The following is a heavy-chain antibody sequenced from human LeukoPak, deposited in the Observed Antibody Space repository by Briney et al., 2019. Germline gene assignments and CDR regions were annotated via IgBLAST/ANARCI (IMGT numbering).Heavy chain of an antibody. D-gene: IGHD2-8*01. CDR1: GGSMTSNNYY. J-gene: IGHJ4*02. CDR3: WRPHCSNSVCSSSRVDF. V-gene: IGHV4-39*01. CDR2: IHYSGST. Sequence: SETLSLTCTVSGGSMTSNNYYWGWIRQPPGKGLEWIGNIHYSGSTYYSPSLKNRLTISVDTSKNQFSLRLKSVTAADTAVYYCWRPHCSNSVCSSSRVDFWGQGTLVTVSS.